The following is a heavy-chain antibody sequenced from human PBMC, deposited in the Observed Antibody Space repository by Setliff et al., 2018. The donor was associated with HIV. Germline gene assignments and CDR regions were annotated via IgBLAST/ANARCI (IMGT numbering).Heavy chain of an antibody. CDR3: ARDPIGGSSSWYGGYFDL. CDR1: GGSISSSSYY. CDR2: IYYSGST. J-gene: IGHJ2*01. V-gene: IGHV4-39*02. D-gene: IGHD6-13*01. Sequence: SETLSLTCTVSGGSISSSSYYWGWIRQPPGKGLEWIGSIYYSGSTYYNPSLKSRVTISVDTSKNHFSLKLSSVTAADTAVYYCARDPIGGSSSWYGGYFDLWGRGTLVTVSS.